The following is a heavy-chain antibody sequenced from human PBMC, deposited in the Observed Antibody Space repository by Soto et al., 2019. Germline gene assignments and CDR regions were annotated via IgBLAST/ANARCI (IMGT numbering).Heavy chain of an antibody. CDR3: AKGRVTMVRGVIRHYDYYGMDV. Sequence: QVQLQESGPGLVKPSQTLSLTCTVSGGSISSGDYYWSWIRQPPGKGLEWIGYIYYSGSTYYNPXLKXXXTITVDTSKNXXSXKXXSVTAADTAVYYCAKGRVTMVRGVIRHYDYYGMDVWGQGTTVTVSS. V-gene: IGHV4-30-4*01. D-gene: IGHD3-10*01. J-gene: IGHJ6*02. CDR1: GGSISSGDYY. CDR2: IYYSGST.